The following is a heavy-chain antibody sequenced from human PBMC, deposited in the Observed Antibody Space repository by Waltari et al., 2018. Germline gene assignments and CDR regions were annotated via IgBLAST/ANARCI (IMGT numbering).Heavy chain of an antibody. D-gene: IGHD3-10*02. CDR1: GFSFRDFA. V-gene: IGHV3-30-3*01. CDR3: ARDGNVVQGVVFSFYYMDV. Sequence: QVQLVESGGGAVQPGTSLRLSCAASGFSFRDFAMHWVRQSPGKGLEWVAAISYGGDFKHYADSVKGRFTASRDNFENTLSLEMSSLTYEDTGVYYCARDGNVVQGVVFSFYYMDVWGKGTTVAVST. J-gene: IGHJ6*04. CDR2: ISYGGDFK.